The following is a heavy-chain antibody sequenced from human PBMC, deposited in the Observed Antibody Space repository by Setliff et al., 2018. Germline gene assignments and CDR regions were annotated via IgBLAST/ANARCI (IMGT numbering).Heavy chain of an antibody. CDR1: DGSLSTYY. V-gene: IGHV4-59*04. CDR2: IHHSGST. J-gene: IGHJ4*02. CDR3: ARTGTYRYFDH. D-gene: IGHD7-27*01. Sequence: SETLSLTCTVSDGSLSTYYWSWIRQPPGKGLEWIVSIHHSGSTYYNPSLKSRVTISVDTSKNKFSLKLSSVTAADTAVYYCARTGTYRYFDHWGQGTLVTVSS.